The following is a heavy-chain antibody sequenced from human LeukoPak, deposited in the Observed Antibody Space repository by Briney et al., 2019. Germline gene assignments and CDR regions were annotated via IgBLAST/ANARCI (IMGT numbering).Heavy chain of an antibody. Sequence: GGPLRLSCAASGFTVSSSYMSWVRQAPGKGLEWVSYISSSSSTIYYADSVKGRFTISRDNAKNSLYLQMSSLRDEDTAVYYCARLTTLQAGYWGQGTLVTVSS. CDR1: GFTVSSSY. V-gene: IGHV3-48*02. J-gene: IGHJ4*02. CDR2: ISSSSSTI. D-gene: IGHD4-11*01. CDR3: ARLTTLQAGY.